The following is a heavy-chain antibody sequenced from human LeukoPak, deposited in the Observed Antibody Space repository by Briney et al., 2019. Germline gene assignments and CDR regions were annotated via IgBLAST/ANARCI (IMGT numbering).Heavy chain of an antibody. CDR2: ISAYNGNT. V-gene: IGHV1-18*01. J-gene: IGHJ4*02. D-gene: IGHD6-13*01. Sequence: ASLKLSCKASGYTFTSYGISWVRQAPGQGLEWMGWISAYNGNTNYAQKLQGRVTMTTDTSTSTAYMELRSLRSDDTAVYYCAGESAGGSFDYWGQGTLVTVSS. CDR3: AGESAGGSFDY. CDR1: GYTFTSYG.